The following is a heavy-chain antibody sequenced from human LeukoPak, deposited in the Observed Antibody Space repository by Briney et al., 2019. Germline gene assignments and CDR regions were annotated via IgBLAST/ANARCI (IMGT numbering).Heavy chain of an antibody. J-gene: IGHJ4*02. V-gene: IGHV4-30-2*01. D-gene: IGHD3-22*01. CDR3: ARDGPSGDSSGYYRPR. CDR2: IYHSGST. CDR1: GGSISSGGYY. Sequence: SQTLSLTCTVSGGSISSGGYYWSWIRQPPGKGLEWIGYIYHSGSTYYNPSLKSRVTISVDRSKNQFSLKLSSVTAADTAVYYCARDGPSGDSSGYYRPRWGQGTLVTVSS.